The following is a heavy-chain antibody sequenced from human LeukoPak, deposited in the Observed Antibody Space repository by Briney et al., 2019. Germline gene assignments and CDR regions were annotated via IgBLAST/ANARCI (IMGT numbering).Heavy chain of an antibody. CDR2: ISSSGSTI. CDR3: ARGPFWSGYYDD. J-gene: IGHJ4*02. CDR1: GFTFSDYY. D-gene: IGHD3-3*01. Sequence: PGGSLRFSCAASGFTFSDYYMSWIRQAPGQGLEWVSYISSSGSTIYYTDSVKGRFTIFRDNAKNSLYLQMNSLRAEDTAVYYCARGPFWSGYYDDWGQGTLVTVSS. V-gene: IGHV3-11*01.